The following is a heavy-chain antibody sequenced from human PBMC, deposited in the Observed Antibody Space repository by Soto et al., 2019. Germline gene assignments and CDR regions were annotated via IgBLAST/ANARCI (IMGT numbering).Heavy chain of an antibody. D-gene: IGHD6-13*01. CDR2: ISSSSSTI. J-gene: IGHJ4*02. Sequence: PGGSLRLSCAASGFTFSSYSMNWVRQAPGKGLEWVSYISSSSSTIYYADSVKGRFTISRDNAKNSLYLQMNSLRGEDTAVYYCARDGEYASSWFPYWGQGILVTVSS. CDR1: GFTFSSYS. V-gene: IGHV3-48*01. CDR3: ARDGEYASSWFPY.